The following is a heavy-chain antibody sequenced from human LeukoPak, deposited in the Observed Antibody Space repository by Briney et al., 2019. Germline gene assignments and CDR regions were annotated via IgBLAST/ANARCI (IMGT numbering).Heavy chain of an antibody. CDR2: ISSSSSSI. J-gene: IGHJ4*02. Sequence: GGSLRLSCAASGFTYKNYNMHWVRQAPGKGLECISYISSSSSSIYSADSVQGRFTVSRDNAKNSLFLQLNSLRAEHTAVYYCARDNYADLFDYWGQGTLVTVSS. D-gene: IGHD3-16*01. V-gene: IGHV3-48*01. CDR3: ARDNYADLFDY. CDR1: GFTYKNYN.